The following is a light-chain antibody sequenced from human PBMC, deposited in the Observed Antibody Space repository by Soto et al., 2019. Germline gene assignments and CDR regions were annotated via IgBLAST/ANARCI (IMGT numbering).Light chain of an antibody. J-gene: IGKJ2*01. Sequence: DIQMTQSPSSLSASVGDRVTITCRASQSSGNYLNWYQQKPGKAPKLLIYAASSLQGGVPSRFSGSGSGTDFTLTISSLQLEDSATYYCQQTYRIPYTFGQGTNLEIK. V-gene: IGKV1-39*01. CDR1: QSSGNY. CDR3: QQTYRIPYT. CDR2: AAS.